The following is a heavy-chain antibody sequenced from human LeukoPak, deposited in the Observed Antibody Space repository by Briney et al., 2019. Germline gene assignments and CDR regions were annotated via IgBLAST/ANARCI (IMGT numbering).Heavy chain of an antibody. D-gene: IGHD6-19*01. J-gene: IGHJ6*03. V-gene: IGHV3-30*02. CDR1: GFIFSSYG. Sequence: GGSLRLSCAASGFIFSSYGMHWVRQAPGKGLEWVAFIRYDGGNEDYEDSVKGRFTISRDNSKNTLYLQMNSLRPEDTALYYCARSSGGLDYYYCMDVWGKGTTVAVSS. CDR2: IRYDGGNE. CDR3: ARSSGGLDYYYCMDV.